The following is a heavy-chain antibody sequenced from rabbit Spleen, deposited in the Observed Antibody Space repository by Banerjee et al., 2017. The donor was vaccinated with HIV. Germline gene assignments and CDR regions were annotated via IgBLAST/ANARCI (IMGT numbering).Heavy chain of an antibody. CDR2: IFGGRSGNT. V-gene: IGHV1S45*01. CDR1: GFDLINYYY. CDR3: ARDLPGVIGWNFGW. D-gene: IGHD1-1*01. J-gene: IGHJ4*01. Sequence: QEQLVESGGGLVQPGGSLTLSCTASGFDLINYYYLCWVRQAPGKGLEWIACIFGGRSGNTYYTNWAKGRLTISKTSSTTVTLQMTSLTAADTATYFCARDLPGVIGWNFGWWGPGTLVTVS.